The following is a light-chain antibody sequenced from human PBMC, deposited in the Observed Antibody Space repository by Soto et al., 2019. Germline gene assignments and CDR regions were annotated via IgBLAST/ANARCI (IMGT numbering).Light chain of an antibody. CDR1: QSISSW. Sequence: DIQMTQSPSTLSASVGDRVTITCRASQSISSWLDWYQQKPGKAPKLLIYDASSLESGVPSRFSGSGSGTEFPLTISSLQPDDFATYYCQQYNSYSAWTFGQGTKVEIK. V-gene: IGKV1-5*01. CDR2: DAS. CDR3: QQYNSYSAWT. J-gene: IGKJ1*01.